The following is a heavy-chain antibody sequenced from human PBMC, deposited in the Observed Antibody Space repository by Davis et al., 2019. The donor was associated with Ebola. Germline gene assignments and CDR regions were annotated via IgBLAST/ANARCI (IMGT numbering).Heavy chain of an antibody. V-gene: IGHV4-39*01. CDR2: IYYSGST. CDR3: ARNEATYYYDSSGYSGRYCWFDP. J-gene: IGHJ5*02. Sequence: GSLRLSCTVSGGSISSRSYYWGWIRQPPGKGLEWIGSIYYSGSTYYNPSLKSRVTISVDTSKNQFSLKLSSVTAADTAVYYCARNEATYYYDSSGYSGRYCWFDPWGQGTLVTVSS. CDR1: GGSISSRSYY. D-gene: IGHD3-22*01.